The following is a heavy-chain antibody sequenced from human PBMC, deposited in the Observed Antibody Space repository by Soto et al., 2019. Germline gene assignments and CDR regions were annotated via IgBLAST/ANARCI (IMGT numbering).Heavy chain of an antibody. CDR3: AKVLHGGGVAGHDWYFDL. CDR1: GFTFSSYG. Sequence: QVQLVESGGGVVQPGRSLRLSCAASGFTFSSYGMHWVRQAPGKGLEWVAVISYDGSNKYYADSVKGRFTISSDNSKNTLYLQMNSLRAENTAVYYCAKVLHGGGVAGHDWYFDLWGRGTLVTVSS. CDR2: ISYDGSNK. D-gene: IGHD6-19*01. J-gene: IGHJ2*01. V-gene: IGHV3-30*18.